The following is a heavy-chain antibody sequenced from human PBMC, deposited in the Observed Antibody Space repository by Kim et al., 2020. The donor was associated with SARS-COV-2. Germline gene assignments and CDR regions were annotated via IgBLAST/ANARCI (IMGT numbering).Heavy chain of an antibody. CDR1: GGSISSSSYY. CDR3: ARDTLTLTDYPYYYYYGMDV. D-gene: IGHD4-4*01. Sequence: SETLSLTCTVSGGSISSSSYYWGWIRQPPGKGLEWIGSIYYSGSTYYNPSLKSRVTISVDTSKNQFSLKLSSVTAADTAVYYCARDTLTLTDYPYYYYYGMDVWGQGTTITVSS. J-gene: IGHJ6*02. CDR2: IYYSGST. V-gene: IGHV4-39*07.